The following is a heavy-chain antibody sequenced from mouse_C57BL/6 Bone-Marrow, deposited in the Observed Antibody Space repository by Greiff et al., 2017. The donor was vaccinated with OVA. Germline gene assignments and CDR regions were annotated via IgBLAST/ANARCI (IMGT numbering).Heavy chain of an antibody. Sequence: EVQLVESGGDLVKPGGSLKLSCAASGFTFSSSGMSWVRQTPDKRLEWVATISSGGGCTFDPDSVKGLFTIATDNAKNTLYLQMSSLKAEDTAMYYCARHEGHYNRDCYAIDYWGQGTSVTVSS. J-gene: IGHJ4*01. V-gene: IGHV5-6*01. D-gene: IGHD2-12*01. CDR1: GFTFSSSG. CDR3: ARHEGHYNRDCYAIDY. CDR2: ISSGGGCT.